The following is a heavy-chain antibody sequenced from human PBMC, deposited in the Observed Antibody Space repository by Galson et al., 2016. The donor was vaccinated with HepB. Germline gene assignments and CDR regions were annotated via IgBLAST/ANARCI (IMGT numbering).Heavy chain of an antibody. D-gene: IGHD5-18*01. V-gene: IGHV3-7*01. CDR2: IKQDGSEK. Sequence: SLRLSCAASGFTFSTYWMSWVRQAPGKGLEWVAIIKQDGSEKYYVGSVNGQFTISRDNAKNSLYLQMNSLRAEETAIYYCARDPYRGYNYGHGLDSWGQGTLVTVSS. J-gene: IGHJ4*02. CDR3: ARDPYRGYNYGHGLDS. CDR1: GFTFSTYW.